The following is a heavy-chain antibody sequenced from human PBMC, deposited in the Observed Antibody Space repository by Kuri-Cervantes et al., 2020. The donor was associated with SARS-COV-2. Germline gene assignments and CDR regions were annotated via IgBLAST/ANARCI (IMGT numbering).Heavy chain of an antibody. CDR3: ASDAGYYDSSGYRYYFDY. Sequence: ASVNVSCKASVCTFSSYAISWVRQAPGQGLEWMGWISAYNGNTNYAQKLQGRVTMTTDTSTSTAYMELRRLRSDDTAVYYFASDAGYYDSSGYRYYFDYWGQGTLVTVSS. J-gene: IGHJ4*02. D-gene: IGHD3-22*01. CDR2: ISAYNGNT. CDR1: VCTFSSYA. V-gene: IGHV1-18*01.